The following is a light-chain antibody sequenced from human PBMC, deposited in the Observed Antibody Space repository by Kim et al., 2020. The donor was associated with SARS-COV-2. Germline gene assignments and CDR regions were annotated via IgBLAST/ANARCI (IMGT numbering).Light chain of an antibody. J-gene: IGLJ3*02. CDR3: AAWDDSLSGWV. V-gene: IGLV1-47*01. CDR2: RNS. CDR1: HSNIGTNY. Sequence: GQRVTISCSGTHSNIGTNYVYWYQQLPGTAPKLLISRNSQRPSGVPDRFSGSRSDTAASLAISGLRSDDEGDYYCAAWDDSLSGWVFGRGTQLTV.